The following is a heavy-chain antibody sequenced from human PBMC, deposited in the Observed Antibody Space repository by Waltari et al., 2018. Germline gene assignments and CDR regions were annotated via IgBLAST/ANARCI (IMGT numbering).Heavy chain of an antibody. CDR3: AGGWEDIVVVVAATTFGH. Sequence: QVQLQESGPGLVKPSETLSLTCAVSGYSISSGYSWGWIRQPPGRGLEWIGSIYHSGSTYYNPSLKSRVTISVDTSKNQFSLKLSSVTAADTAVYYCAGGWEDIVVVVAATTFGHWGQGTLVTVSS. J-gene: IGHJ1*01. D-gene: IGHD2-15*01. CDR1: GYSISSGYS. CDR2: IYHSGST. V-gene: IGHV4-38-2*01.